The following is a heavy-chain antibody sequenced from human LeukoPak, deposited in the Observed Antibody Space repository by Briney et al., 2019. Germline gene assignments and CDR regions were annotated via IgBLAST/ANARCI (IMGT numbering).Heavy chain of an antibody. CDR3: ARLTRQLSGSSNDY. V-gene: IGHV3-21*01. CDR2: ISSSSSYI. D-gene: IGHD3-10*01. CDR1: GVTFSSYS. J-gene: IGHJ4*02. Sequence: GGSLRLSCAASGVTFSSYSMNWVRQAPGKGLEWVSSISSSSSYIYYADSVKGRFTISRDNAKNSLYLQMNSLRAEDTAVYYCARLTRQLSGSSNDYWGQGTLVTVSS.